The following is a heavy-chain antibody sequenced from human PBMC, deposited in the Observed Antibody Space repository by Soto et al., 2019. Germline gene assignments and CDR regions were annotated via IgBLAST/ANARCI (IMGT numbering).Heavy chain of an antibody. CDR2: IDWDDDK. Sequence: SGPTLVNPTQTLTLTCTFSGFSLSTSGMRVSWIRQPPGKALEWLARIDWDDDKFYNTSLKARLTISKDSSKIQVVLTMTNMDPVDTATYYCARMFHCSGGTCPFDYWGQGALVTVSS. V-gene: IGHV2-70*04. J-gene: IGHJ4*02. CDR1: GFSLSTSGMR. D-gene: IGHD2-15*01. CDR3: ARMFHCSGGTCPFDY.